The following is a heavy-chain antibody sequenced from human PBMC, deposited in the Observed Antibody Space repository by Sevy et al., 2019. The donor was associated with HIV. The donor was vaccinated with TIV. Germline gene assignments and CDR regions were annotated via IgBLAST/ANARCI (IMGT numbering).Heavy chain of an antibody. Sequence: ASVKVSCKVSGYTLNQLSMHWVRQAPGKGLEWMGSFEPEDGETIYAQKFQGRVTMTEDRSTDTDYMELSSLRSEDTAVYYCATTKDYYDGCGSPFDFWGQGTLVTVSS. J-gene: IGHJ4*02. V-gene: IGHV1-24*01. CDR3: ATTKDYYDGCGSPFDF. CDR1: GYTLNQLS. CDR2: FEPEDGET. D-gene: IGHD3-22*01.